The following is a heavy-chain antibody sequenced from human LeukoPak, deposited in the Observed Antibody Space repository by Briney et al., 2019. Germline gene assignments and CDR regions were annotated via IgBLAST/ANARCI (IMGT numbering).Heavy chain of an antibody. CDR3: ASSLCDSSGPFGY. D-gene: IGHD3-22*01. Sequence: ASVKVSCKASGYTFTSYAISWVRQAPGQGLEWMGGIIPILGTANYAQKFQGRVTITADESTSTAYMELSSLRSEDTAVYYCASSLCDSSGPFGYWGQGTLVTVSS. CDR1: GYTFTSYA. V-gene: IGHV1-69*13. J-gene: IGHJ4*02. CDR2: IIPILGTA.